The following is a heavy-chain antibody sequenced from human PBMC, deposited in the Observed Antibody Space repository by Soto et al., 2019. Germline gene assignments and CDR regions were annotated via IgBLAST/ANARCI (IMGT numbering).Heavy chain of an antibody. CDR2: IYHSGST. J-gene: IGHJ5*02. D-gene: IGHD3-22*01. V-gene: IGHV4-4*02. CDR1: GGSISSSNW. Sequence: SETLSLTCAVSGGSISSSNWWSWVRQPPGKGLEWIGEIYHSGSTNYNPSLKSRVTISVDKSKNQFSLKLSSVTAADTAVYYCARESDSSGYYYVSWFDPWGQGTLVTVSS. CDR3: ARESDSSGYYYVSWFDP.